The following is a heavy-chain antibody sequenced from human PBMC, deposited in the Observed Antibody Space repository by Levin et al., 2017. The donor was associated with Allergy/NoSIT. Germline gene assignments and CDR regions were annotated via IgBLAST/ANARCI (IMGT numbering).Heavy chain of an antibody. J-gene: IGHJ6*02. D-gene: IGHD1-7*01. Sequence: GGSLRLSCAASGFTFTNYVMSWVRQAPGKGLEWISTISGSGRDTHYAGSVKGRFTISRDNSKNMLYLQMNSLRAEDTAVYHCAKDLDWDNSNWNYVMAYGMDVWGQGTTVTVSS. CDR2: ISGSGRDT. V-gene: IGHV3-23*01. CDR1: GFTFTNYV. CDR3: AKDLDWDNSNWNYVMAYGMDV.